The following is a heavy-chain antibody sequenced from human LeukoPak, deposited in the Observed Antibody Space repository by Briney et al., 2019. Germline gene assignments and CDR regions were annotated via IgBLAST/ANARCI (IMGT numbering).Heavy chain of an antibody. D-gene: IGHD2-21*02. J-gene: IGHJ4*02. Sequence: PGGSLRLSCAASGFTFSSYWMHWVRQAPGKGLEWLSYISSSSSTIYYADSVKGRFTISRDNAKNSLYLQMNSLRAEDTAVYYCARARVVTGDFDYWGQGTLVTVSS. CDR2: ISSSSSTI. CDR3: ARARVVTGDFDY. CDR1: GFTFSSYW. V-gene: IGHV3-48*01.